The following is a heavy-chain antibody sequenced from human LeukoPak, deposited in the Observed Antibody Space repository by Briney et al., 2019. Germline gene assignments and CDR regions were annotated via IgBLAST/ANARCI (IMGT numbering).Heavy chain of an antibody. V-gene: IGHV4-59*08. CDR1: GGSINSYH. CDR2: IYYSGRT. CDR3: ARHIYSSWDRAFDI. Sequence: PSETLSLTCTVSGGSINSYHWSWIRQPPGKGLEWIGYIYYSGRTNYNPYLKSRLTISLETSKNEFSLKLSSVTGAGTAVYYCARHIYSSWDRAFDIWGQGTMVTVSS. J-gene: IGHJ3*02. D-gene: IGHD6-13*01.